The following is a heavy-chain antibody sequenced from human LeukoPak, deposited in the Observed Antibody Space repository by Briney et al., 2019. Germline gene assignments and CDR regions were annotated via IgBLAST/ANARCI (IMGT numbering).Heavy chain of an antibody. V-gene: IGHV3-23*01. CDR1: GFTFSSSA. Sequence: GGSLRLSCAASGFTFSSSAMSWVRQAPGKGLEWVSLISHTGGNAHYADSVRGRFTISRDNSKNTLYLQMNSLRAEDTAIYYCARDIQLSTWGLGTMVTVSS. D-gene: IGHD5-24*01. CDR2: ISHTGGNA. J-gene: IGHJ3*01. CDR3: ARDIQLST.